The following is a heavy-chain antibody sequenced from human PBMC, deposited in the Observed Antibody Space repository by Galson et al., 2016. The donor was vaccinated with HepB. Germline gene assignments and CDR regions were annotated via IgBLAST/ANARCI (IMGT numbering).Heavy chain of an antibody. J-gene: IGHJ4*02. CDR2: IRGNAGEA. D-gene: IGHD6-13*01. Sequence: SLRLSCAASQLTLTNNAMSWIRQAPGKGLEWVATIRGNAGEAYYVDSVKGRFTVSRDNSKNRLYLQMDSLIPEDTAVYYCARESGIVTVGTEYYFGHWGQGTLVTVSS. CDR3: ARESGIVTVGTEYYFGH. V-gene: IGHV3-23*01. CDR1: QLTLTNNA.